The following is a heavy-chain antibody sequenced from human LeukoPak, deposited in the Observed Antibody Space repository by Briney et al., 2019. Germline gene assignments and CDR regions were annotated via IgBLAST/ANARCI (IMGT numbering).Heavy chain of an antibody. Sequence: SESLSLTCAVSGGAISDHYWNWIREPPGKGLEWIGYISQSGYTSYKPSLKSRLTQGVDTSTNQVSLKPSSVSAADTAVYYCARDREPDYYYYMDVWGKGTTVTVSS. CDR1: GGAISDHY. CDR3: ARDREPDYYYYMDV. CDR2: ISQSGYT. J-gene: IGHJ6*03. V-gene: IGHV4-59*11. D-gene: IGHD1-14*01.